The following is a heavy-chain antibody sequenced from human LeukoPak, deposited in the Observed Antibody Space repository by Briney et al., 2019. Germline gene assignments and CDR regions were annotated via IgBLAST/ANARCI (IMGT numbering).Heavy chain of an antibody. J-gene: IGHJ4*02. CDR1: GFSFSSYG. V-gene: IGHV3-33*01. CDR3: ARGSGGIMIRGVRQPDY. Sequence: GRSLRLSCAASGFSFSSYGMHWVRQAPGKGLQWVAVIWYDESNKFYADSVKGRFTISRDSSKNTLYLQMNSLRTDDTAVYYCARGSGGIMIRGVRQPDYWGQGTLVTVSS. CDR2: IWYDESNK. D-gene: IGHD3-10*01.